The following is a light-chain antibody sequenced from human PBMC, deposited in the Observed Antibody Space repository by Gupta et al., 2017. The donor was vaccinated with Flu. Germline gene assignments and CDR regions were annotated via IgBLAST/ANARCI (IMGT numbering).Light chain of an antibody. J-gene: IGKJ1*01. Sequence: DIQVTQSPSTLSASAGDRVTITCRASQSVGSYLAWYQQKPGKAPKLLINKASNLESGVSSRFSGSGSGTEFTFTISSRQPDDFATYYCQQDDDYPWSFGQGTTVEIK. V-gene: IGKV1-5*03. CDR3: QQDDDYPWS. CDR1: QSVGSY. CDR2: KAS.